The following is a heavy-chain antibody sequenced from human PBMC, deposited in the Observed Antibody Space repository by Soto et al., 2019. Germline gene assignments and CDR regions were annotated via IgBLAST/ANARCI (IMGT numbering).Heavy chain of an antibody. V-gene: IGHV3-21*01. Sequence: EVQLVESGGGLVKPGGSLRLSCAASGFTFSTYSMNWVRQAPGKGLEWVSSISSSSSYIYYADSVKGRFTISRDNAKNSLQVQMNSLRAEDTAVYYCARGGTRGTAPLVPWGQGTLVTVAS. J-gene: IGHJ5*02. CDR3: ARGGTRGTAPLVP. CDR2: ISSSSSYI. CDR1: GFTFSTYS. D-gene: IGHD1-1*01.